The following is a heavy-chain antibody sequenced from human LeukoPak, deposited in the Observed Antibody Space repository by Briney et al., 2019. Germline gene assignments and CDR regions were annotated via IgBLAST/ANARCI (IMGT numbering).Heavy chain of an antibody. CDR1: GFTYDDYA. J-gene: IGHJ4*02. D-gene: IGHD1-26*01. V-gene: IGHV3-9*01. Sequence: GGSLRLSCAASGFTYDDYAMNWVRQAPGKGLEWVSGISWSSGSIGYADSVKGRFTISRGNAKNSLYLQMNSLRTEDTALYYCAKDPSSGIYLVDYWGQGTLVTVSS. CDR3: AKDPSSGIYLVDY. CDR2: ISWSSGSI.